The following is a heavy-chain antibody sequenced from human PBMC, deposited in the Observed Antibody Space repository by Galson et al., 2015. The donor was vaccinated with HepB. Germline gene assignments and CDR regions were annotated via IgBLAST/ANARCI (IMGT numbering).Heavy chain of an antibody. CDR1: GYTFTSYG. Sequence: SVKVSCKASGYTFTSYGISWVRQAPGQGLEWMGWISTYNGNTNYAQKLQGRVTLTTDTSTSTAYMELRSLRSDDTAVYYCARTDARGSYYVGAEVLLDCWGQGTLVTVSS. D-gene: IGHD1-26*01. CDR3: ARTDARGSYYVGAEVLLDC. CDR2: ISTYNGNT. V-gene: IGHV1-18*04. J-gene: IGHJ4*02.